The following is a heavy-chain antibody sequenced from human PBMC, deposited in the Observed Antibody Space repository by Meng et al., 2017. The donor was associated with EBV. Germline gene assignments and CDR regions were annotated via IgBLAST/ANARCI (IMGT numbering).Heavy chain of an antibody. D-gene: IGHD5-18*01. CDR3: AKGTGVGGYRTFDV. CDR2: ILNDGGDE. V-gene: IGHV3-30*04. CDR1: VFTFRNYA. Sequence: GPLGASGGGGFQLWRTRRSSCSASVFTFRNYAMNWVRQAPGKGLECVSFILNDGGDEQYTDSGKCRFTISRDNSKNMLLLQMSSLRAEDTAIYYCAKGTGVGGYRTFDVWGHGTLVTVSS. J-gene: IGHJ4*01.